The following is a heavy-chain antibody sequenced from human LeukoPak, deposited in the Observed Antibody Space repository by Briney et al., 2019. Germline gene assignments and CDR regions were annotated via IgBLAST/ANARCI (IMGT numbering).Heavy chain of an antibody. V-gene: IGHV4-34*01. CDR3: ARGRRRGYGYGSATGWDY. J-gene: IGHJ4*02. D-gene: IGHD5-18*01. Sequence: PSETLSLTCAVYGGSFSGYYWSWIRQPPGKGLEWIGEINHSGSTNYNPSLKSRVTISVDTSKNQFSLKLSSVTAADTAVYYCARGRRRGYGYGSATGWDYWGQGTLVTVSS. CDR2: INHSGST. CDR1: GGSFSGYY.